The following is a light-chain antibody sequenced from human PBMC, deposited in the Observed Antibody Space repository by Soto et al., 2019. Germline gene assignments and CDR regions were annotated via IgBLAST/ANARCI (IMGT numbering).Light chain of an antibody. CDR1: SRDVGGYNL. V-gene: IGLV2-23*01. J-gene: IGLJ2*01. CDR2: EGN. CDR3: CSYAGSSIHVV. Sequence: QSVLTQPASVSGSPGQSITISCSGTSRDVGGYNLVSWYQHHPGKAPKLMIYEGNKRPSGVSIRFSDSKSGNTASLTISGLQDEDEADYYCCSYAGSSIHVVFGGGTKLTVL.